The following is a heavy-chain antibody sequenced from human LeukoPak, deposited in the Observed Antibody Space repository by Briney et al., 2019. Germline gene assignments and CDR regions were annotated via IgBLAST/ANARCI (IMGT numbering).Heavy chain of an antibody. V-gene: IGHV3-30-3*01. CDR1: GFTFSSYA. CDR3: ARAAYSSGWYSGMDV. J-gene: IGHJ6*02. CDR2: ISYDGSNK. Sequence: GGSLRLSYAASGFTFSSYAMHWVRQAPGKGLEWVAVISYDGSNKYYADSVKGRFTISRDNSKNTLYLQMNSLRAEDTAVYYCARAAYSSGWYSGMDVWGQGTTVTVSS. D-gene: IGHD6-19*01.